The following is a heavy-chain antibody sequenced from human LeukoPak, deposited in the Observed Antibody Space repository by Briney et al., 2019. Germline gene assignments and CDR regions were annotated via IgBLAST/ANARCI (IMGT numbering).Heavy chain of an antibody. CDR3: AKVQGRISGAFDI. CDR1: GFTFDDYA. Sequence: GGSLRLSCAASGFTFDDYAMHWVRQAPGNGLEWVSLISWDGGSTYYADSVKGRFTISRDNSKNSLYLQMNSLRAEDTALYYCAKVQGRISGAFDIWGQGTMVTVSS. D-gene: IGHD1-14*01. J-gene: IGHJ3*02. V-gene: IGHV3-43D*04. CDR2: ISWDGGST.